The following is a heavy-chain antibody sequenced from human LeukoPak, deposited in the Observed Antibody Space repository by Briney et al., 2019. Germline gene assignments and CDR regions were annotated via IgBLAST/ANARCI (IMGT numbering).Heavy chain of an antibody. CDR1: GFTFSSYA. J-gene: IGHJ4*02. V-gene: IGHV3-30*04. Sequence: GGSLRLSCAASGFTFSSYAMHWVRQAPGKGLEWVAVISYDGSNKYYADSVKGRFTISRDNSKNTLYLQMNSLRAEDTAVYYCARDWGGWFNIDYWGQGTLVTVSS. D-gene: IGHD6-19*01. CDR3: ARDWGGWFNIDY. CDR2: ISYDGSNK.